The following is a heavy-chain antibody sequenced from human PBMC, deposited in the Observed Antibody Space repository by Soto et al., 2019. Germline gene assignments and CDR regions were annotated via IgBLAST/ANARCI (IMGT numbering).Heavy chain of an antibody. V-gene: IGHV3-23*01. CDR2: ISGSGGST. J-gene: IGHJ3*02. D-gene: IGHD3-10*01. CDR3: AKELNSLGPYGSGVGCAFDI. Sequence: EVQLLESGGGLVQPGGSLRLSCAASGFTFSSYAMSWVRQAPGKGLEWVSAISGSGGSTYYADSVKGRFTISRDNSKNTLYLQMNSLRAEDTAVYYCAKELNSLGPYGSGVGCAFDIWGQGTMVTVSS. CDR1: GFTFSSYA.